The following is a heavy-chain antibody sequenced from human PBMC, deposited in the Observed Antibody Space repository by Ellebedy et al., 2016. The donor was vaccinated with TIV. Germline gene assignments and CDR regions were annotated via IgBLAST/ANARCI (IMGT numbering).Heavy chain of an antibody. CDR2: IWSDGSEE. CDR1: GFTFSDFH. CDR3: AREGRGGRGDMDF. Sequence: GESLKISCAASGFTFSDFHIHWVRQGPGGGLQWVALIWSDGSEEYFADFVKGRFTLSRDNSKNIMYMQMNSLRADDTGVYFCAREGRGGRGDMDFWGQGTTVTVSS. D-gene: IGHD3-10*01. J-gene: IGHJ6*02. V-gene: IGHV3-33*01.